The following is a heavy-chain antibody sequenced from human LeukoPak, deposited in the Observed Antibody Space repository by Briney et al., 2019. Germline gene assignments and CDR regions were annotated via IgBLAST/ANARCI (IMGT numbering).Heavy chain of an antibody. CDR1: TFSNYA. D-gene: IGHD3-22*01. CDR3: AKSPRHYYDSSGYQYYFDH. V-gene: IGHV3-23*01. J-gene: IGHJ4*02. Sequence: GGSLRLSCAFTFSNYAMSWVRQAPGKGLEWVSAISGSGGSTYYADSVKGRFTISRDNSKNTLYLQMNSLRAEDTAVYYCAKSPRHYYDSSGYQYYFDHWGQGTLVTVSS. CDR2: ISGSGGST.